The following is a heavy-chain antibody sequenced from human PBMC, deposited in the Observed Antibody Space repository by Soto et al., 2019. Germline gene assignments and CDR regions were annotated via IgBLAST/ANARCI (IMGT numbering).Heavy chain of an antibody. CDR2: IYHSGST. J-gene: IGHJ5*02. D-gene: IGHD2-21*01. CDR3: AGVRGPYCGGECYPPTPNWFDP. Sequence: QLQLQESGSGLVKPSQTLSLTCAVSGGSISSGGYSWSWIRQPPGKGLEWIGYIYHSGSTYYNPSPKSRVTISVDSSKNPFSLKLSSVPAADSAVYYCAGVRGPYCGGECYPPTPNWFDPWGQGTLVTVSS. CDR1: GGSISSGGYS. V-gene: IGHV4-30-2*01.